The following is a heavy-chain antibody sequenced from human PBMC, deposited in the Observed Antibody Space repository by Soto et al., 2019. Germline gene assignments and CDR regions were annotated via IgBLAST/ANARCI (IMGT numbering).Heavy chain of an antibody. CDR2: ISGSGGST. Sequence: GGSLRLSCAASGFTFSSYATSWVRQAPGKGLEWVSAISGSGGSTYYADSVKGRFTISRDNSKNTLHLQMNSLRAEDTAVYYCAKEKYYGSGNYYYGMDVWGQGTTVTVSS. D-gene: IGHD3-10*01. J-gene: IGHJ6*02. V-gene: IGHV3-23*01. CDR3: AKEKYYGSGNYYYGMDV. CDR1: GFTFSSYA.